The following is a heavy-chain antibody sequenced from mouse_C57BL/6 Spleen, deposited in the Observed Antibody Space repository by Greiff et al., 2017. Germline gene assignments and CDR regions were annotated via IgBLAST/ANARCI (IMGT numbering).Heavy chain of an antibody. V-gene: IGHV1-22*01. CDR3: ATDDGYYAGWFAY. J-gene: IGHJ3*01. CDR1: GYTFTDYN. Sequence: EVQLQQSGPELVKPGASVKMSCKASGYTFTDYNMHWVKQSHGKSLEWIGYINPNNGGTSYNQKFKGKATLTVNKSSSTAYMELRSLTSEDSAVYYCATDDGYYAGWFAYWGQGTLVTVSA. D-gene: IGHD2-3*01. CDR2: INPNNGGT.